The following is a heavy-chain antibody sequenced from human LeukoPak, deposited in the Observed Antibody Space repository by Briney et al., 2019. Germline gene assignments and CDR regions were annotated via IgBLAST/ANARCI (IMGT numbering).Heavy chain of an antibody. CDR2: INTDGSTT. Sequence: ESLRLSCAASGFTFSTYWMHWVRQSPGKGLVWVSRINTDGSTTSYADSVKGRFTISRDNAKNTLYLQMNSLTAEDTAVYYCAREDGDAYNFFDYWGQGTLVTVSS. CDR1: GFTFSTYW. CDR3: AREDGDAYNFFDY. V-gene: IGHV3-74*01. D-gene: IGHD5-24*01. J-gene: IGHJ4*02.